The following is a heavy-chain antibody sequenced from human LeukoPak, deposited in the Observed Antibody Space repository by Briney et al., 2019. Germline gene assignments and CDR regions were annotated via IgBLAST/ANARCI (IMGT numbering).Heavy chain of an antibody. Sequence: SQTLSLTCTVSGGSISSGGYYWSWIRQHPGKGLEWIGYIYYSGSTYYNPSLKSRVTISVDTSKNQFSLKLSSVTAADTAVYYCARIEIYGYYFDYRGQGTLVTVSS. CDR2: IYYSGST. CDR3: ARIEIYGYYFDY. D-gene: IGHD3-10*01. J-gene: IGHJ4*02. CDR1: GGSISSGGYY. V-gene: IGHV4-31*03.